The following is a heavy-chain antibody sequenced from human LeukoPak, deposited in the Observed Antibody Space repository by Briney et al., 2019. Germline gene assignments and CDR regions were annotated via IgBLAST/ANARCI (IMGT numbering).Heavy chain of an antibody. V-gene: IGHV4-34*01. CDR1: GGSFRGYY. CDR3: ARLRAGRGRYYYGSGSYYNHNWFDP. J-gene: IGHJ5*02. D-gene: IGHD3-10*01. CDR2: FNHGEST. Sequence: KTSETQSLTCAVYGGSFRGYYWSGIRQPPGKGLEGIGEFNHGESTNYNPSLKSRVTISVDTSKNQFSLKLSSVTAADTAVYYCARLRAGRGRYYYGSGSYYNHNWFDPWGQGTLVTVS.